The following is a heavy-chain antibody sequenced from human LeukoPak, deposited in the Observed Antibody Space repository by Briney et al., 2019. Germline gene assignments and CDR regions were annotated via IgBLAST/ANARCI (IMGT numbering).Heavy chain of an antibody. CDR1: GYTFTSHG. CDR3: ATDLTSFGELLLHY. Sequence: ASVTVSCKASGYTFTSHGITWLRQAPGQGLEWMGWISTYNGDTNFAQKLQGRVTMTTDTSTSTAYMELNSLRSEDTAVYYCATDLTSFGELLLHYWGQGTLVTVSS. D-gene: IGHD3-16*01. V-gene: IGHV1-18*01. CDR2: ISTYNGDT. J-gene: IGHJ4*02.